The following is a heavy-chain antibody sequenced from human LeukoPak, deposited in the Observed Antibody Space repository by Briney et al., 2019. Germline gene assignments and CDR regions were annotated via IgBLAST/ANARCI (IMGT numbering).Heavy chain of an antibody. CDR1: GFTFSSYV. V-gene: IGHV3-30*04. D-gene: IGHD2-2*01. Sequence: GGSLRLSCAASGFTFSSYVMHWVRQAPGKGLEWVAIISYDGSNEYYADSVKGRFTISRDNSKNTLYLQMNSLRAADTAVYYCANGIPAAEPFDYWGQGTLVTVSS. CDR3: ANGIPAAEPFDY. J-gene: IGHJ4*02. CDR2: ISYDGSNE.